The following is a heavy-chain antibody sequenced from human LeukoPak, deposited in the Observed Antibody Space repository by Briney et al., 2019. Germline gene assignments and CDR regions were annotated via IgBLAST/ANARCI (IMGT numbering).Heavy chain of an antibody. CDR2: IYYSGST. V-gene: IGHV4-34*01. D-gene: IGHD6-19*01. CDR1: GGSFSGYY. J-gene: IGHJ1*01. Sequence: PTETLSLTCAVYGGSFSGYYWSWIRQPPGKGLEWIGSIYYSGSTYYDPSLKSRVTISVDTSKNQFSLKLSSVTAADTAVYYCARHHSGYSSGWYALWYFQHWGQGTLVTVSS. CDR3: ARHHSGYSSGWYALWYFQH.